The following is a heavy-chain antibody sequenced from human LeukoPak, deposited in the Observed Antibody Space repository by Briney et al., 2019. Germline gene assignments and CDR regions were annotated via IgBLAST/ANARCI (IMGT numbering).Heavy chain of an antibody. CDR2: ISGSGGST. D-gene: IGHD3-22*01. CDR3: AKDPRPNYYDSSGYQGPRGY. Sequence: GGSLRPSCAASGFTFSSYAMSWVRQAPGKGLEWVSAISGSGGSTYYADSVKGRFTISRDDSKNTLYLQMNSLRAEDTAVYYCAKDPRPNYYDSSGYQGPRGYWGQGTLVTVSS. V-gene: IGHV3-23*01. CDR1: GFTFSSYA. J-gene: IGHJ4*02.